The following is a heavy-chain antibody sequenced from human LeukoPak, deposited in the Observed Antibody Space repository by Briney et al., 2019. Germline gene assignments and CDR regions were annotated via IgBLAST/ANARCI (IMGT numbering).Heavy chain of an antibody. CDR2: ISSSSSYI. J-gene: IGHJ4*02. Sequence: PGGSLRLSCAASGFTLSSYSMNWVSQAPGKGLEWVSSISSSSSYIYYADSVKGRFTISRDNAKNSLYLQRNSLRAEDTAVYYCAREDGYSGYDFYFDYWGQGTLVTVSS. V-gene: IGHV3-21*01. CDR3: AREDGYSGYDFYFDY. D-gene: IGHD5-12*01. CDR1: GFTLSSYS.